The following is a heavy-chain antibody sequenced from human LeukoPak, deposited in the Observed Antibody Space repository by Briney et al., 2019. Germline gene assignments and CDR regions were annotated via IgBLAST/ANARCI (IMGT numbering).Heavy chain of an antibody. V-gene: IGHV3-30*03. Sequence: GGSLRLSCAASGFTFSSYGMHWVRQAPGKGLDWVAVISNDGSKKYYADSVKGRFTISRDNSKNTLSLQVSSLRTEDTAVYYCARESLNLLYRYFDYWGQGTLVTVSS. CDR2: ISNDGSKK. CDR1: GFTFSSYG. J-gene: IGHJ4*02. D-gene: IGHD2-2*02. CDR3: ARESLNLLYRYFDY.